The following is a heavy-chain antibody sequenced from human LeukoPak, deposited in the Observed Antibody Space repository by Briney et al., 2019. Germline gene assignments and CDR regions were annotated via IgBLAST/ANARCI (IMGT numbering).Heavy chain of an antibody. D-gene: IGHD4-17*01. V-gene: IGHV3-23*01. CDR1: GFTFSSYA. J-gene: IGHJ4*02. CDR3: AKMGYGDYVYDY. CDR2: ISGSGGST. Sequence: GGSLRLSCAASGFTFSSYAMSWVRQAPGKGLEWVSAISGSGGSTYYADSVKGRFTISRDNSKNTLYLQMNSLRAEDTALYYCAKMGYGDYVYDYWGQGTLVTVSS.